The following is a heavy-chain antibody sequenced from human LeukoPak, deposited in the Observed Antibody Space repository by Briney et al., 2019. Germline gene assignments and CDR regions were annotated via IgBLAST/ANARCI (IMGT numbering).Heavy chain of an antibody. J-gene: IGHJ5*02. Sequence: SETLSLTCTVSGGSVSSSSYYWGWIRQPPGKGLEWIGYIYYSGSTNCNPSLKSRVTISVDTSKNQFSLKLNSVTAADTAVYYCARDPRGGTSRDNWFDPWGQGTLVTVSS. CDR3: ARDPRGGTSRDNWFDP. CDR2: IYYSGST. V-gene: IGHV4-61*01. D-gene: IGHD1-1*01. CDR1: GGSVSSSSYY.